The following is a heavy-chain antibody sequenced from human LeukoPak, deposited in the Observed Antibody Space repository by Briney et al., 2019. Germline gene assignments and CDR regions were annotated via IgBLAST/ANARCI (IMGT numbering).Heavy chain of an antibody. J-gene: IGHJ5*02. CDR1: GGSFSGYY. V-gene: IGHV4-34*01. D-gene: IGHD3-10*01. Sequence: SETLSLTCAVYGGSFSGYYWSWIRQPPGKGLEWIGEINHSGSTNYNPSLKSRVTISVDTSKNQFSLKLSSVTAADTAVYYCATSSRKLLGFGELLGFDPWGQGTLVTVSS. CDR2: INHSGST. CDR3: ATSSRKLLGFGELLGFDP.